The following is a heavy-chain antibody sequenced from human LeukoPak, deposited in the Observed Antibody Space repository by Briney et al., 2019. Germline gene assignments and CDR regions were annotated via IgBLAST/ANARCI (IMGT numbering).Heavy chain of an antibody. CDR2: IYYSGGT. CDR1: GGSISSYY. Sequence: SETLSLTCTVSGGSISSYYWSWIRQPPGKGLEWIGYIYYSGGTNYNPSLKSRVTISVDTSKNQFSLKLSSVTAADTAVYYCARVGVRGVLDYWGQGTLVTVSS. CDR3: ARVGVRGVLDY. V-gene: IGHV4-59*01. J-gene: IGHJ4*02. D-gene: IGHD3-10*01.